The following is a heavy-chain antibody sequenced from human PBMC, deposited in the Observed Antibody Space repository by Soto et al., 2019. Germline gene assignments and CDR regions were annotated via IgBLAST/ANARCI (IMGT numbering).Heavy chain of an antibody. J-gene: IGHJ4*02. CDR1: GYTFTSYG. V-gene: IGHV1-18*01. CDR3: ARVKSITMIVVVNHFDY. Sequence: ASVKVSCKASGYTFTSYGISWVRQAPGQGLEWMGWISAYNGNTNYAQKLQGRVTMTTDTSTSTAYMELRSLRSYDTSVYYCARVKSITMIVVVNHFDYWGQGTLVTVSS. D-gene: IGHD3-22*01. CDR2: ISAYNGNT.